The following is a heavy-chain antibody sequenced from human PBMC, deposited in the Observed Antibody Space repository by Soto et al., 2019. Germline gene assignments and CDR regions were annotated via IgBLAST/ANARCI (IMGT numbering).Heavy chain of an antibody. D-gene: IGHD3-3*01. CDR3: ARDHTPYYDFWSGYYTGVDY. J-gene: IGHJ4*02. CDR1: GYTFTSYA. CDR2: INAGNGNT. V-gene: IGHV1-3*01. Sequence: QVQLVQSGAEVKKPGASVKVSCKASGYTFTSYAMHWVRQAPGQRLEWMGWINAGNGNTKYSQKFQGRVTITRDTSASTAYMELSSLRSEDTAVYYCARDHTPYYDFWSGYYTGVDYWGQGTLVTVPS.